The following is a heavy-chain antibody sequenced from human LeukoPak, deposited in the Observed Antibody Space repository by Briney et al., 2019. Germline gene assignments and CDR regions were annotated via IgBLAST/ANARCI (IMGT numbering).Heavy chain of an antibody. J-gene: IGHJ4*02. Sequence: ASVKVSCKASGYTFTSYYIHWVRQAPGQGLEWMGIINPSGGSTSYAQKFQGRVTMTRDMSTSTVYMELSSLRSEDTAVYYCAREATTTGGFDYWGQGTLVTVSS. CDR1: GYTFTSYY. V-gene: IGHV1-46*01. CDR3: AREATTTGGFDY. D-gene: IGHD5-24*01. CDR2: INPSGGST.